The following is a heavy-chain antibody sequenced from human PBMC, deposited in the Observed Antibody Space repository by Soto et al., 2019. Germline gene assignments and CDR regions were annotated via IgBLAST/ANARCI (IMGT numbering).Heavy chain of an antibody. D-gene: IGHD3-10*01. J-gene: IGHJ5*02. V-gene: IGHV3-11*01. CDR1: GGSISSYY. CDR3: ARDRRITMVRGVIRWFDP. Sequence: LSLTCTVSGGSISSYYWSWIRQAPGKGLEWVSYISSSGSTIYYADSVKGRFTISRDNAKNSLYLQMNSLRAEDTAVYYCARDRRITMVRGVIRWFDPWGQGTLVTVSS. CDR2: ISSSGSTI.